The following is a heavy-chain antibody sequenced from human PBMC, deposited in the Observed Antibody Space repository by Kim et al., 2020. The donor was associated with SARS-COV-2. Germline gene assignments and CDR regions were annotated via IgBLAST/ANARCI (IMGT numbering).Heavy chain of an antibody. CDR1: GFTFDDYA. V-gene: IGHV3-9*01. CDR3: AKDRGSYLEWLDNWFDP. D-gene: IGHD3-3*01. J-gene: IGHJ5*02. Sequence: GGSLRLSCAASGFTFDDYAMHWVRQAPGKGLEWVSGISWNSGSIGYADSVKGRFTISRDNAKNSLYLQMNSLRAEDTALYYCAKDRGSYLEWLDNWFDP. CDR2: ISWNSGSI.